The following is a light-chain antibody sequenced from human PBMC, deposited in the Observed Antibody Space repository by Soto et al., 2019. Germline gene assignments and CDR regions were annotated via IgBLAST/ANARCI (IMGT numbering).Light chain of an antibody. CDR2: GAS. CDR3: QQYNNWPPIT. V-gene: IGKV3-15*01. CDR1: QNVSSN. Sequence: EIVITQSPATLSVSPEERGTLCCRASQNVSSNLAWYQQKPGQAPRLLIYGASTRATGIPARFSGSGSGTEFALTISSLQSEDFAVYYCQQYNNWPPITFGQGTRLEIK. J-gene: IGKJ5*01.